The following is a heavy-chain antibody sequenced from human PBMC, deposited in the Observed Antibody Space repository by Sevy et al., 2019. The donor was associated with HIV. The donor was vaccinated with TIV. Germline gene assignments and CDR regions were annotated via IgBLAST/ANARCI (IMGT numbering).Heavy chain of an antibody. CDR1: GFTFSSYS. CDR2: ISSSSSTI. CDR3: ARDRCSSWSIAEYFQH. J-gene: IGHJ1*01. Sequence: GGSLRLSCAASGFTFSSYSMNWVRQAPGKGLEWVSYISSSSSTIYYADSVKGRFTISRDNAKNSLYLQMNSLRDEDTAVYYCARDRCSSWSIAEYFQHWGQGTLVTVSS. V-gene: IGHV3-48*02. D-gene: IGHD6-13*01.